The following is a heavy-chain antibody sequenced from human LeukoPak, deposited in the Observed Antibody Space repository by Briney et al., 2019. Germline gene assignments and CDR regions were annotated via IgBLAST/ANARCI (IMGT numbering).Heavy chain of an antibody. CDR2: IWYDGTNK. V-gene: IGHV3-30*02. Sequence: GGSLRLSCAASGFTFSTYGMHWVRQAPDKGLEWVAFIWYDGTNKYYADSVKGRFTISRDNSKNTLYLQMDSLRAEDTAVYYCAKDLGYCSSATCYKPFDYWGQGTLVTVSS. D-gene: IGHD2-2*02. CDR1: GFTFSTYG. CDR3: AKDLGYCSSATCYKPFDY. J-gene: IGHJ4*02.